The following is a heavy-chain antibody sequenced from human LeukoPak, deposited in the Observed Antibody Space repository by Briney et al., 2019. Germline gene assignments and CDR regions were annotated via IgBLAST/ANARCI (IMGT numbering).Heavy chain of an antibody. CDR1: GGSISSYY. CDR3: ARDIREYCSGGSCYRGGPISYYYYYYMDV. Sequence: SETLSLTCTVSGGSISSYYWSWTRQPAGKGLEWIGRIYTSGSTNYNPSLKSRVTMSVDTSKNQFSLKLSSVTAADTAVYYCARDIREYCSGGSCYRGGPISYYYYYYMDVWGKGTTVTVSS. J-gene: IGHJ6*03. V-gene: IGHV4-4*07. D-gene: IGHD2-15*01. CDR2: IYTSGST.